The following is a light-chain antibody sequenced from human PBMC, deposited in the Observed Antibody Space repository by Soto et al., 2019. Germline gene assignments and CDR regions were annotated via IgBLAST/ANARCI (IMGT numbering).Light chain of an antibody. CDR2: SAS. CDR3: QQLYRYPIT. V-gene: IGKV1-9*01. Sequence: VQLNQARCFISLYSGHRVTIACLGSQDISNSLAWYQQKPGKAPKLMIYSASTLQSGVPSRFSGGFSGTEFTLTISSLQPEEFATYYSQQLYRYPITFGQGRRLEI. J-gene: IGKJ5*01. CDR1: QDISNS.